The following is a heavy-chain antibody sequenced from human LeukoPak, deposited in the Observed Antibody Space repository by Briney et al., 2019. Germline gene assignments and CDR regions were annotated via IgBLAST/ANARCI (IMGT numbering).Heavy chain of an antibody. J-gene: IGHJ6*03. D-gene: IGHD3-22*01. CDR2: INPNSGGT. Sequence: GASVKVSCKASGYTFTGYYMHWVRQAPGQGLEWMGWINPNSGGTNYAQKFQGRVTMTRDTSISTAYTELSRLRSDDTAVYYCAREYYDSSGQTARIYYYYMDVWGKGTTVTVSS. V-gene: IGHV1-2*02. CDR3: AREYYDSSGQTARIYYYYMDV. CDR1: GYTFTGYY.